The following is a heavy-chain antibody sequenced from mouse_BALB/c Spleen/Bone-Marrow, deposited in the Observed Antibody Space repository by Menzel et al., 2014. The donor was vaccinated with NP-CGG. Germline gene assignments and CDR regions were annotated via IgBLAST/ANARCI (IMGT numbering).Heavy chain of an antibody. CDR3: ARNWAFDY. CDR1: GYTFTSYW. V-gene: IGHV1-61*01. J-gene: IGHJ2*01. D-gene: IGHD4-1*01. Sequence: VKVVESGAELVKPGASVKLSCKASGYTFTSYWMNWVRQRPGQGLEWIGMIDPSDSETHYNQMFKDKASLTVDKSSSTAYMQLSSLTSEDSAVYYCARNWAFDYWGQGTTLTVSS. CDR2: IDPSDSET.